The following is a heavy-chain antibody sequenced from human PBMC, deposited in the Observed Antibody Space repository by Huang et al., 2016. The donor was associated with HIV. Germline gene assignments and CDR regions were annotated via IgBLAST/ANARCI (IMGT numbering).Heavy chain of an antibody. CDR2: IIPILGTA. CDR3: ARARGYYDSSVSYYFDY. D-gene: IGHD3-22*01. V-gene: IGHV1-69*13. J-gene: IGHJ4*02. CDR1: GGTFSSYA. Sequence: QVQLVQSGAEVKKPGSSVKVSCKAAGGTFSSYAISWVRKAPGQGLEWMVGIIPILGTANYAQKFQGRVTITADESTSTAYMELSSLRSEDTAVYYCARARGYYDSSVSYYFDYWGQGTLVTVSS.